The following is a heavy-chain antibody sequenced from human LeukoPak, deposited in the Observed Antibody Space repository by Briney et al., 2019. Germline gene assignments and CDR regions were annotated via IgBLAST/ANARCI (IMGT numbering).Heavy chain of an antibody. CDR2: ISAYNGNT. V-gene: IGHV1-18*01. J-gene: IGHJ4*02. D-gene: IGHD3-22*01. CDR1: GYIFTNYG. CDR3: ARDKNYYDSREGIDY. Sequence: GASVKVSRKASGYIFTNYGISWVRQAPGQGLEWMGWISAYNGNTNYVQKLQGRVTMTTDTSTRTAYMELRSLRSDDTAMYYCARDKNYYDSREGIDYWGQGTLVTVSS.